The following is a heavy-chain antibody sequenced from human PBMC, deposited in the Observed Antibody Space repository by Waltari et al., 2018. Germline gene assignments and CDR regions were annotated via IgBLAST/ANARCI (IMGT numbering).Heavy chain of an antibody. CDR3: AKDCSTSTCYEPSLDY. CDR2: IVGSGSAT. V-gene: IGHV3-23*01. D-gene: IGHD2-2*01. CDR1: GFTFTSYA. Sequence: EVQLLESGGGLVQPGGSLRLSCAASGFTFTSYAMSWVRQPPGKGLEWVSAIVGSGSATYYADSLKGRFTVSRDNSKNTLFLQMNRLRAEDTAVYYCAKDCSTSTCYEPSLDYWGQGTLVTVSS. J-gene: IGHJ4*02.